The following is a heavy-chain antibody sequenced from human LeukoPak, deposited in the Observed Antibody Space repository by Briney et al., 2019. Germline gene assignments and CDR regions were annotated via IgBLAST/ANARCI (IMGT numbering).Heavy chain of an antibody. J-gene: IGHJ4*02. V-gene: IGHV5-51*01. CDR2: IYPGDSDI. D-gene: IGHD6-13*01. Sequence: KISCQASGYTFTNYWIGWVRQMPGKGLEWMGVIYPGDSDIRYSPSFQGHVTISADKSVTTAYLQWSNLKAPDIAIYYCARHQVGYSNSWYLDRWGQGTLVTVSS. CDR1: GYTFTNYW. CDR3: ARHQVGYSNSWYLDR.